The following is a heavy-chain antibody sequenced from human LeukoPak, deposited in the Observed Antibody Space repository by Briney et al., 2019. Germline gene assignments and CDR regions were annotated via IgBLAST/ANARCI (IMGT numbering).Heavy chain of an antibody. CDR1: GGTFSSYA. V-gene: IGHV1-69*05. D-gene: IGHD3-22*01. CDR3: ARAPYYYDSSGYTYYFDY. J-gene: IGHJ4*02. Sequence: ASVKVSCKASGGTFSSYAISWVRQAPGQGLEWMGGIIPIFDTANYAQKFQGRVTITTDESTSTAYMELSSLRSEDTAVYYCARAPYYYDSSGYTYYFDYWGQGTLVTVSS. CDR2: IIPIFDTA.